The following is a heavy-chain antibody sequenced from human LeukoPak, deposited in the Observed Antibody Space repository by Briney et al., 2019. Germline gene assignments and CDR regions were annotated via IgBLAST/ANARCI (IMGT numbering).Heavy chain of an antibody. Sequence: SQTLSLTCAISGDSFSTNSAAWNWIRQSPSRGLEWLGRTYYRSKWFINYAPFVKSRIIINPDTPKNQVSLQLNSVTPEDTAVYYCTRSDCSSGRCPGFDNWGQGTLVTVSS. CDR2: TYYRSKWFI. D-gene: IGHD6-19*01. J-gene: IGHJ4*02. CDR1: GDSFSTNSAA. CDR3: TRSDCSSGRCPGFDN. V-gene: IGHV6-1*01.